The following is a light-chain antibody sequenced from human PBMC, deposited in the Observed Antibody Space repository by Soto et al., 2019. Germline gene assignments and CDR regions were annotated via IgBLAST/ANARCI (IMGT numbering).Light chain of an antibody. Sequence: EIVMTQSPATLSVSPGERATLSCRASQSVNSNLAWYQQKPGQAPRLLIHGASTRATGIPARFSGSGSGTEFTLPISSLQSEDFTVYYCQQYNNSPFTFGQGTKLEIK. J-gene: IGKJ2*01. CDR2: GAS. CDR1: QSVNSN. V-gene: IGKV3-15*01. CDR3: QQYNNSPFT.